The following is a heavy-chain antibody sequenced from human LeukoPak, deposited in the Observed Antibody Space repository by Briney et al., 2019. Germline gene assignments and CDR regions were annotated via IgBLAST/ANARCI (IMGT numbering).Heavy chain of an antibody. D-gene: IGHD6-13*01. CDR2: IYYSGST. J-gene: IGHJ4*02. V-gene: IGHV4-59*08. Sequence: SETLSLTCTVSAGSISNYYWSWIRQPPGKGLEWIGYIYYSGSTYYNPSLKSRVTISVDTSKNQFSLKLSSVTAADTAVYYCARALAAAVGTVDYWGQGTLVTVSS. CDR1: AGSISNYY. CDR3: ARALAAAVGTVDY.